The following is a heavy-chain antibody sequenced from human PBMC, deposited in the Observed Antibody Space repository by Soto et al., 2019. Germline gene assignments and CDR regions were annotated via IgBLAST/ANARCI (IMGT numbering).Heavy chain of an antibody. CDR1: GDSVSSNSAA. CDR3: ARFYYDFWSGPDYYYYYGMDV. Sequence: PSQPLSLTCAISGDSVSSNSAAWNWIRQSPSRGLEWLGRTYYRSKWYNDYAVSVKSRITINPDTSKNQFSLQLNSVTPEDTAVYYCARFYYDFWSGPDYYYYYGMDVWGQGTTVTVSS. V-gene: IGHV6-1*01. J-gene: IGHJ6*02. CDR2: TYYRSKWYN. D-gene: IGHD3-3*01.